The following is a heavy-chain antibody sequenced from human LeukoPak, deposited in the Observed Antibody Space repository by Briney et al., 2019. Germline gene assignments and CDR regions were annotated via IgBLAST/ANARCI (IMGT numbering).Heavy chain of an antibody. D-gene: IGHD4-17*01. CDR2: INHSGAT. CDR1: GGSLSGYY. Sequence: SETLSLTCAVYGGSLSGYYWSWIRQPPGKGLEWIGEINHSGATNYNPSLKSRVTIAVDTSKNRFSLRLSSVTAADTAMYYCARGIYGVYYFDYWGQGALVTVSS. CDR3: ARGIYGVYYFDY. J-gene: IGHJ4*02. V-gene: IGHV4-34*01.